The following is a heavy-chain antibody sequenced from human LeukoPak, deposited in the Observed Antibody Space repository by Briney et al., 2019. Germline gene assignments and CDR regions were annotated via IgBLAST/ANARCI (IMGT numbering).Heavy chain of an antibody. D-gene: IGHD2-15*01. CDR2: IYSDGRR. V-gene: IGHV3-53*01. Sequence: AGKSLRLSCAASGFSVSDYYMNWVRQAPGKGLEWVSFIYSDGRRYYADSVKGRFTISRDNSRNTLYLQMNSLKVEDTAVYYCARDDIPVIWGQGTLVTVSS. J-gene: IGHJ4*02. CDR3: ARDDIPVI. CDR1: GFSVSDYY.